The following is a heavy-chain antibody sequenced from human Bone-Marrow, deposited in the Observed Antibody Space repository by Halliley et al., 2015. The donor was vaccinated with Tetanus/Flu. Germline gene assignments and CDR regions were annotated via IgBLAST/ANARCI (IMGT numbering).Heavy chain of an antibody. V-gene: IGHV3-53*01. Sequence: LESVAILYSGGNTYYADSVKGRFTISRDNSRNTLHLQMNPLRADDTAVYYCALYTSGWLDHWGQGTLVTVSS. D-gene: IGHD6-19*01. J-gene: IGHJ5*02. CDR2: LYSGGNT. CDR3: ALYTSGWLDH.